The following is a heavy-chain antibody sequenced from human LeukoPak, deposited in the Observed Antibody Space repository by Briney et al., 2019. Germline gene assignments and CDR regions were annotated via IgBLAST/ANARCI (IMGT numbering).Heavy chain of an antibody. CDR1: GGSISTTNYY. D-gene: IGHD4-11*01. CDR3: ARDLRYSNGNFDY. V-gene: IGHV4-39*02. Sequence: SETLSLTCNVSGGSISTTNYYWGWIRQPPGKGLEWLGNIHYSGSTYYNPSLQSRVTLSVDTSKNQFSLKLSSVTAADTAVYYCARDLRYSNGNFDYWGQGTLVTVSS. CDR2: IHYSGST. J-gene: IGHJ4*02.